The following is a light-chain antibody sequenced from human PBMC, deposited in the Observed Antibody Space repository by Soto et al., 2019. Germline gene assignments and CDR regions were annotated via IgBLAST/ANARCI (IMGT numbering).Light chain of an antibody. J-gene: IGKJ1*01. CDR3: QQYNSPWT. Sequence: DIQMTQSPSTLSASVGDRVTITCRASQSISSWLAWYQQKPGKAPKVLIYKASSLESGVPSRFSGSGSGTEFTLTISSLQPDDFATYYCQQYNSPWTFGQGTKVDIK. CDR1: QSISSW. CDR2: KAS. V-gene: IGKV1-5*03.